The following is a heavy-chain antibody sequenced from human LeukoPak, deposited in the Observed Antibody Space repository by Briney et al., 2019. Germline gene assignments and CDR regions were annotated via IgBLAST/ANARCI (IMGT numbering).Heavy chain of an antibody. V-gene: IGHV4-39*01. CDR1: GGSISSSSYY. CDR2: FYSSGST. Sequence: SETLSLTCTVSGGSISSSSYYWGWIRQPPGKGLEWIGNFYSSGSTYYNPSLKSRVTISVDTSKNQLSLKLSSVTAADTAVYYCARHYSLTGGRLSGYWLDPWGQGTLVTVSS. CDR3: ARHYSLTGGRLSGYWLDP. J-gene: IGHJ5*02. D-gene: IGHD1-20*01.